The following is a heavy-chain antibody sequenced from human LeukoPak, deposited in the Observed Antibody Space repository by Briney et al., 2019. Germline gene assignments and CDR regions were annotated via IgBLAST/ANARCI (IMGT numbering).Heavy chain of an antibody. D-gene: IGHD3-22*01. V-gene: IGHV3-23*01. CDR2: ISGSGGST. J-gene: IGHJ4*02. CDR1: GFTFSSYA. Sequence: GGSLRLSCAASGFTFSSYAMSWVRQAPGKGLEWVSAISGSGGSTYYADSVKGRFTISRDNSKNTLYLQMNSLRAEDTAVYYCARGIPYYYDSSGYYLDYWGQGTLVTVSS. CDR3: ARGIPYYYDSSGYYLDY.